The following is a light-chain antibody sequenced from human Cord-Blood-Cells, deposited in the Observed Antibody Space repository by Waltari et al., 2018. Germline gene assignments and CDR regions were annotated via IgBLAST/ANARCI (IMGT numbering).Light chain of an antibody. V-gene: IGKV3-11*01. CDR1: QRVSSY. CDR3: QQRSNWPLT. J-gene: IGKJ4*01. Sequence: EIVLTQSPATLSLSPAARATLSCRASQRVSSYLAWYQQKPGQAPRLLIYDASNRATGIPARFSGSGSGTDFTLTISSLEPEDFAVYYCQQRSNWPLTFGGGTKVEIK. CDR2: DAS.